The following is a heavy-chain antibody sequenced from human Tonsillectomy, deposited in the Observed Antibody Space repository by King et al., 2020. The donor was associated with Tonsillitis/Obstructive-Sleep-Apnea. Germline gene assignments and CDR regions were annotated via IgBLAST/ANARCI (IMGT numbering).Heavy chain of an antibody. CDR1: GFMFNKYW. V-gene: IGHV3-74*01. Sequence: DVQLVESGGGLVQPGGSLRLSCTASGFMFNKYWMHWVRQAPGKGLVWVARINSEGSYTNYADSVKGRFTISRDNAKNTLFVQMNSLRAEDTAVYYCAKERDCGSDSRFFDYWGQGTLVTVSS. CDR3: AKERDCGSDSRFFDY. D-gene: IGHD2-21*02. J-gene: IGHJ4*02. CDR2: INSEGSYT.